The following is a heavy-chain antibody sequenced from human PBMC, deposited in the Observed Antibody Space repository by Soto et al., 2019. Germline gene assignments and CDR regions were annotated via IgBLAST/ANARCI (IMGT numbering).Heavy chain of an antibody. CDR1: GDSVSSDRYF. Sequence: SETLSLTCSVSGDSVSSDRYFWTWIRQPPGKGLEWIAYISYTGDTNYNPSLRSRVTISVDTSRNQFSLTLTSVTAADTAVYFCARIVVGATVDLWGQGSLVTVSS. J-gene: IGHJ5*02. CDR2: ISYTGDT. D-gene: IGHD1-26*01. CDR3: ARIVVGATVDL. V-gene: IGHV4-61*01.